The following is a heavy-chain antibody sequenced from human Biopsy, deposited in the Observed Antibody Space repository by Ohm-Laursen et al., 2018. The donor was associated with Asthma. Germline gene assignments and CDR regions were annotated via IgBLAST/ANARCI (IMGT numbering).Heavy chain of an antibody. J-gene: IGHJ1*01. Sequence: SLRLSCAATGFTFSSYSMNWVRQAPGKGLEWVANIKHDGSEKNHVDSLKGRFTISRDNVKNSLYLQMNSLRAEDTAVYYCARTFHFWSPYHAEHYQLWGQGTLVTVSS. D-gene: IGHD3-3*02. CDR3: ARTFHFWSPYHAEHYQL. CDR1: GFTFSSYS. CDR2: IKHDGSEK. V-gene: IGHV3-7*01.